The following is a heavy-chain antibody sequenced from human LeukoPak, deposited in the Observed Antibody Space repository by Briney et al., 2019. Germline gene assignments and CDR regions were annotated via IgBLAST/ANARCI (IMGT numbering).Heavy chain of an antibody. V-gene: IGHV3-30-3*01. CDR3: ARETSDWYFDL. CDR1: GFTFSSYA. Sequence: GRSLRLSCAASGFTFSSYAMHWVRQAPGKGLEWVAVISYDGSNKYSADSVKGRFTISRDNSKNTLYLQMNSLRAEDTAVWYCARETSDWYFDLWGRGTLVTVSS. CDR2: ISYDGSNK. J-gene: IGHJ2*01.